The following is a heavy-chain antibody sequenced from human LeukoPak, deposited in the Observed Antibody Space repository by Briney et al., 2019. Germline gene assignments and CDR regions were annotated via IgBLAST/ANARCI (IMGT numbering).Heavy chain of an antibody. CDR2: ISYDGSNK. CDR3: AKDNGVEMATDFDY. D-gene: IGHD5-24*01. V-gene: IGHV3-30-3*01. J-gene: IGHJ4*02. CDR1: GFTFSSYA. Sequence: GRSLRLSCAASGFTFSSYAMHWVRQAPGKGLEWVAVISYDGSNKYYADSVKGRFTISRDDSKNTLYLQMNSLRAEDTAVYYCAKDNGVEMATDFDYWGQGTLVTVSS.